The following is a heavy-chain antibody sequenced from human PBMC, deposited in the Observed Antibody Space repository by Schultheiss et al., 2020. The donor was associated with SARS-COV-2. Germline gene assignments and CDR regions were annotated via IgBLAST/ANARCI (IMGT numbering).Heavy chain of an antibody. Sequence: GESLKISCVTSGFSFSGSGIYWVRQASGKGLEWVGRIRSKANSYATAYAASVKGRFIISRDESRNTSYLQMNSLKIEDTAVYYCTRNSTSSGWFDPWGQGTLVTVSS. CDR2: IRSKANSYAT. V-gene: IGHV3-73*01. J-gene: IGHJ5*02. D-gene: IGHD5-18*01. CDR1: GFSFSGSG. CDR3: TRNSTSSGWFDP.